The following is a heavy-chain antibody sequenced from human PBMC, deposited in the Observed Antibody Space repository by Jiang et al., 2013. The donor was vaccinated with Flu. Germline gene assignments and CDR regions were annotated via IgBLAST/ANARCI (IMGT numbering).Heavy chain of an antibody. CDR1: GDGVSADRVS. J-gene: IGHJ5*02. CDR3: ARDQYTNNWNNWPDP. V-gene: IGHV6-1*01. CDR2: TFYRSKWYN. Sequence: QTLSLTCGISGDGVSADRVSWNWIRQSPSRGLEWLGRTFYRSKWYNHYAVSMKGRITINPDTSKNQFSLQLNSVTPEDTAVYYCARDQYTNNWNNWPDPWGQGILVTVSS. D-gene: IGHD1-1*01.